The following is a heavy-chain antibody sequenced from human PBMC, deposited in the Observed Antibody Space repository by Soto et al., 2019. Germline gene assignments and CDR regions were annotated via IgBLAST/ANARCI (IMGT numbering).Heavy chain of an antibody. D-gene: IGHD3-3*01. Sequence: ASVNVFFKASGYTFTSYGISWVRQAPGKGLERMGWISAYNGNTNYAQKLQGRVTMTTDKSTSTAYMELRSLRSDDTAVYYCASEWVHYDFWSGYSQDPYDYWRKG. J-gene: IGHJ4*02. CDR2: ISAYNGNT. V-gene: IGHV1-18*01. CDR3: ASEWVHYDFWSGYSQDPYDY. CDR1: GYTFTSYG.